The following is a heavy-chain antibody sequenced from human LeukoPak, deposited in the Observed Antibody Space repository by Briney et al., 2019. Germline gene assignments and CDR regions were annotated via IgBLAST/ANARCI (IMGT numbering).Heavy chain of an antibody. V-gene: IGHV3-9*01. D-gene: IGHD3-22*01. J-gene: IGHJ4*02. Sequence: PGRSLRLSCAASGFTFDDYAMHWVRQAPGKGLEWVSCISWNSGSIGYADSVKGRFTISRDNAKNSLYLQMNSLRAEDTALYYCAKTSTMIVVWGLFDYWGQGTLVTVSS. CDR3: AKTSTMIVVWGLFDY. CDR2: ISWNSGSI. CDR1: GFTFDDYA.